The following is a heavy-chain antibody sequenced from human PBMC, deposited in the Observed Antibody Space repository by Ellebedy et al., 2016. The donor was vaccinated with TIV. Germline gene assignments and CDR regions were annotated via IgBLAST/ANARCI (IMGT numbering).Heavy chain of an antibody. V-gene: IGHV4-30-4*01. J-gene: IGHJ4*02. D-gene: IGHD4-23*01. Sequence: SETLSLXXTVSGGSISSGDYYWSWIRQPPGKGLEWIGYIYYSGSTYYNPSLKSRVTISVDTSKNQFSLKLSSVTAADTAVYYCATLTDDYGGNGDYWGQGTLVTVSS. CDR3: ATLTDDYGGNGDY. CDR2: IYYSGST. CDR1: GGSISSGDYY.